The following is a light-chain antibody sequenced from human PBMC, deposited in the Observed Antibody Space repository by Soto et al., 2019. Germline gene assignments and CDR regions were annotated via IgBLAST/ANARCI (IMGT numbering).Light chain of an antibody. CDR2: RNN. Sequence: QPVPTSPPSASGAPGKRVSSSCSRSTSKNRSNYEYWYHPLPGRAPKLIIYRNNQRPSGVPDRFSGSNSGSSATLALSALRSDDEADYFCATWDDSLNGFYVFGTGAKATV. V-gene: IGLV1-47*01. CDR3: ATWDDSLNGFYV. J-gene: IGLJ1*01. CDR1: TSKNRSNY.